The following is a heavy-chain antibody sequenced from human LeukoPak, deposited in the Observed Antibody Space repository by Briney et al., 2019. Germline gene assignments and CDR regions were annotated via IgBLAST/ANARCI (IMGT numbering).Heavy chain of an antibody. CDR3: ARASTRSGTTYYFDY. CDR1: GFTFDYW. D-gene: IGHD3-10*01. V-gene: IGHV3-7*01. CDR2: INQDESEN. Sequence: SGGSLRLSCVASGFTFDYWMSWVRQAQGKGLEWVANINQDESENYYVDSVKGRFTVSRDNARNSLFLQMNSLSAEDTAVYYCARASTRSGTTYYFDYWGQGTRVTVSS. J-gene: IGHJ4*02.